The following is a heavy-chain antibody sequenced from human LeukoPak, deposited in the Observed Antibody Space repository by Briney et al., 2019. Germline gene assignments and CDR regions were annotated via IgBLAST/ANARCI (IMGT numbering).Heavy chain of an antibody. CDR3: AACIAAAGLFDY. D-gene: IGHD6-13*01. V-gene: IGHV3-48*04. J-gene: IGHJ4*02. CDR2: ISSSSSTI. CDR1: GMTFERHG. Sequence: PGGSLRLSCVVSGMTFERHGMHWVRQAPGKGLKWVSYISSSSSTIYYADSVTGRFTISRDNAKNSPYLQMNSLRAEDTAVYYCAACIAAAGLFDYWGQGTLVTVSS.